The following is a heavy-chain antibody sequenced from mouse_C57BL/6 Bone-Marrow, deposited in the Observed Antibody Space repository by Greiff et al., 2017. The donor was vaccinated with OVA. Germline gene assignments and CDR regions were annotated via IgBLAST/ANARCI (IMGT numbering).Heavy chain of an antibody. Sequence: EVQLQESGAELVRPGASVKLSCTASGFNIKDYYMHWVKQRPEQGLEWIGWIDPENGDTEYASKFQGKATITADTSSNTAYLQLSSLTSEDTAVYYCTSYDYERGTWFAYWGQGTLVTVSA. CDR3: TSYDYERGTWFAY. J-gene: IGHJ3*01. CDR2: IDPENGDT. D-gene: IGHD2-4*01. V-gene: IGHV14-4*01. CDR1: GFNIKDYY.